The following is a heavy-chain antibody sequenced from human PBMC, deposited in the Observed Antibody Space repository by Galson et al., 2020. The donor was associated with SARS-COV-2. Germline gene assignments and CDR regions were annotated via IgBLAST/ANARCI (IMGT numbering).Heavy chain of an antibody. D-gene: IGHD3-10*01. V-gene: IGHV1-2*02. J-gene: IGHJ5*02. CDR1: GYTFTGYY. Sequence: ASVKVSCKASGYTFTGYYMHLVRQAPGQGLEWMGWINPNSGGTNYAQKFQGRVTMTRDTSISTAYMELSRLRSDDTAVYYCARALRRITMVRGVTQPYNWFDPWGQGTLVTVSS. CDR3: ARALRRITMVRGVTQPYNWFDP. CDR2: INPNSGGT.